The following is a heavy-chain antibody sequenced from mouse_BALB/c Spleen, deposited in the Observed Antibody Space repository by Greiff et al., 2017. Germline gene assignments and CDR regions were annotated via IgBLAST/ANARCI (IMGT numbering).Heavy chain of an antibody. Sequence: QVQLKQSGPGLVQPSQSLSITCTVSGFSLTSYGVHWVRQSPGKGLEWLGVIWSGGSTDYNAAFISRLSISKDNSKSQVFFKMNSLQADDTAIYYCARNQEDYQYYFDYRGQGTTLTVSS. J-gene: IGHJ2*01. V-gene: IGHV2-4-1*01. CDR3: ARNQEDYQYYFDY. D-gene: IGHD2-4*01. CDR2: IWSGGST. CDR1: GFSLTSYG.